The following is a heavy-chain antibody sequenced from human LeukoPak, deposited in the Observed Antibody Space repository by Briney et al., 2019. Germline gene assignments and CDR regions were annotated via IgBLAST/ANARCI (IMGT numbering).Heavy chain of an antibody. CDR2: IWYDGSNK. Sequence: PGGSLRLSCAASGFTFSSYGMHWVRQAPGKGLEWVAVIWYDGSNKYYADSVKGRFTISRDNSKNTLYLQMNSLRAEDTALYYCARDRLLDHYFDYWGQGTLVTVSS. CDR1: GFTFSSYG. CDR3: ARDRLLDHYFDY. V-gene: IGHV3-33*01. J-gene: IGHJ4*02. D-gene: IGHD1-1*01.